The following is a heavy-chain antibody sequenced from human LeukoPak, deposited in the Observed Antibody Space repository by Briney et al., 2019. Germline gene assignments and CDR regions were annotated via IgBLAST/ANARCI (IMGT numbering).Heavy chain of an antibody. CDR2: FIPTLDKG. CDR1: GGTFSTYA. V-gene: IGHV1-69*04. Sequence: AASVKVSCKTSGGTFSTYAISWVRQAPGQGLEWMGRFIPTLDKGNYAQKFQGRVTITADKATNTAYMELSSLRSDDTAVYYCARGGGIVSPTMNDYYMDVWGKGTTVTVSS. CDR3: ARGGGIVSPTMNDYYMDV. J-gene: IGHJ6*03. D-gene: IGHD3-22*01.